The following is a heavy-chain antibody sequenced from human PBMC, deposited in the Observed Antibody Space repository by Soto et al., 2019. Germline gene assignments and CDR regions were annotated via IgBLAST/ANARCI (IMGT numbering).Heavy chain of an antibody. CDR3: ASDPNAEYVQH. Sequence: GESLKISCKGSGYSFTSYWIGWGRQMPGKGLEWMGIIYPGDSDTRYSPSFQGQVTISADQSISTAYLQWSSLKASDTAMDYCASDPNAEYVQHWGQGTLVTVSS. CDR2: IYPGDSDT. CDR1: GYSFTSYW. J-gene: IGHJ1*01. V-gene: IGHV5-51*01.